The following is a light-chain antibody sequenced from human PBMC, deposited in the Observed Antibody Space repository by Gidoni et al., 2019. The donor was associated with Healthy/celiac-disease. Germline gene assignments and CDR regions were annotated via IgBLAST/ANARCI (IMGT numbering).Light chain of an antibody. CDR3: QQSDSTPPGT. J-gene: IGKJ1*01. Sequence: DIQMTQSPSSLSASVGDRVTITCRASQSISSYLNWYQQKPGKAPKLLIYAASSLQSGVPSRCSGSGSGTDFTLTISSLQPEDFATYYCQQSDSTPPGTFGQGTKVEIK. CDR2: AAS. CDR1: QSISSY. V-gene: IGKV1-39*01.